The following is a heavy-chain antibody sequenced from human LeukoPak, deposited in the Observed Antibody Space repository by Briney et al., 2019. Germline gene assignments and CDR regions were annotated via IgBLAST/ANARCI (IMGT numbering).Heavy chain of an antibody. Sequence: GGSLRLCCAVPGISFSSYSMNLGRHDLRPGLELNSYISTSSSTIYYADSVKGRFTISRDNAKNSLYLQMNSLRAEDTAVYYCAPGYCTTTSCSHYFDYWGQGTLVTVSS. J-gene: IGHJ4*02. D-gene: IGHD2-2*01. V-gene: IGHV3-48*01. CDR2: ISTSSSTI. CDR1: GISFSSYS. CDR3: APGYCTTTSCSHYFDY.